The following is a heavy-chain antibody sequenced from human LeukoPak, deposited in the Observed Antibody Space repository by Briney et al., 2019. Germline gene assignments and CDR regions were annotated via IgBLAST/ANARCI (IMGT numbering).Heavy chain of an antibody. CDR3: ARPDDYGGNPFDY. CDR1: GFTFSSYA. CDR2: TSYDGSNK. D-gene: IGHD4-23*01. Sequence: GGSLRLSCAASGFTFSSYAMHWVRQAPGKGLEWVAVTSYDGSNKYYADSVKGRFTISRDNSKNTLYLQMNSLRAEDTAVYYCARPDDYGGNPFDYWGQGTLVTVSS. V-gene: IGHV3-30-3*01. J-gene: IGHJ4*02.